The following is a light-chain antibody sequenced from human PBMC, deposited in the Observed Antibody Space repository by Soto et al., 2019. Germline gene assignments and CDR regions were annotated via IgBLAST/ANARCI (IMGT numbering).Light chain of an antibody. V-gene: IGLV2-14*03. Sequence: QSALTQPASVSGSPGQSITISCTGTSSDIGDYKYVSWYQQHPCNPPKLIIYYVSDRPSGVSNRFSGSKSGNTASLTISGLQAEDEANYYCSSYTITSAYWVFGGGTKVTVL. CDR3: SSYTITSAYWV. CDR2: YVS. J-gene: IGLJ3*02. CDR1: SSDIGDYKY.